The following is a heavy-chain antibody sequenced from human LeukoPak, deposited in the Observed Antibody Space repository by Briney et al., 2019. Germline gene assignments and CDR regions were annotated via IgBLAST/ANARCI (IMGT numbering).Heavy chain of an antibody. CDR2: IRSSDGTV. CDR3: ARDHAYAFDI. Sequence: GGSLRLSCAASGFTFSSYAMHWARQAPGKGLEWISYIRSSDGTVSYADSVKGRFTISTDTAKNSLFLQMNSLSAEDTAVYYCARDHAYAFDIWGQGTMVTVSS. J-gene: IGHJ3*02. CDR1: GFTFSSYA. V-gene: IGHV3-48*01.